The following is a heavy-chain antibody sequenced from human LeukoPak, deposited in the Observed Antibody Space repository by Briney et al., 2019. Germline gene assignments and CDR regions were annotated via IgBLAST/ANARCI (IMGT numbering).Heavy chain of an antibody. CDR1: GLTLSSYG. J-gene: IGHJ3*02. Sequence: PGGSLRLSCAASGLTLSSYGMHWVRQAPGKGLEWVAVISYDGSNKYYADSVKGRFTISRDNSKNTLYLQMNSLRAEDTAVYYCAKDYSGYDEGDAFDIWGQGTMVTVSS. CDR2: ISYDGSNK. D-gene: IGHD5-12*01. V-gene: IGHV3-30*18. CDR3: AKDYSGYDEGDAFDI.